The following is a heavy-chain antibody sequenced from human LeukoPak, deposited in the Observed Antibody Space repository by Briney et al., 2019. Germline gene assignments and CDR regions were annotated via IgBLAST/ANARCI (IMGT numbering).Heavy chain of an antibody. J-gene: IGHJ4*02. V-gene: IGHV4-59*01. D-gene: IGHD6-6*01. CDR3: ARVSAARLDY. CDR2: IYYSGST. Sequence: SETLSLTRTVSGGSISSYYWSWIRQPPGKGLEWIGYIYYSGSTNYNPSLKSRATISVDTSKNQFSLKLSSVTAADTAVYYCARVSAARLDYWGQGTLVTVSS. CDR1: GGSISSYY.